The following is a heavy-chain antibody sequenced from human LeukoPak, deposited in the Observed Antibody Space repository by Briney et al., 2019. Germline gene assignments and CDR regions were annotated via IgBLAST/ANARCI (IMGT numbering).Heavy chain of an antibody. Sequence: SETLSLTCTVSGGSISSSSYYWGWIRQPPGKGLEWIGSIYYSGSTYYNPSLKSRVTISVDTSKSQFSLKLSSVTAANTAVYYCASYGSGSYYTSDYWGQGTLVTVSS. D-gene: IGHD3-10*01. CDR2: IYYSGST. J-gene: IGHJ4*02. CDR3: ASYGSGSYYTSDY. CDR1: GGSISSSSYY. V-gene: IGHV4-39*01.